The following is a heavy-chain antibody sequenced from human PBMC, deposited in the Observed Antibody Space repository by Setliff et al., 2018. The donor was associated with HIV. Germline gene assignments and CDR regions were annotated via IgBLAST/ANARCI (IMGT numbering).Heavy chain of an antibody. CDR2: IYYSGST. CDR1: GGSISSSSYY. V-gene: IGHV4-39*01. D-gene: IGHD3-10*01. CDR3: ARHGGRGLRRYYMDV. J-gene: IGHJ6*03. Sequence: LSLTCTVSGGSISSSSYYWGWIRQPPGKGLEWIVSIYYSGSTYYNPSLKSRVTISVDTSKNQFSLKLSSVTAADTAVYYCARHGGRGLRRYYMDVWGKGTTVTVSS.